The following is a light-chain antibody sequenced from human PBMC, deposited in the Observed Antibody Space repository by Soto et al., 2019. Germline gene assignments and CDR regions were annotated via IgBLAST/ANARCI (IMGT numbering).Light chain of an antibody. CDR1: QSVSSN. CDR2: GAS. J-gene: IGKJ4*01. CDR3: QQYNNWPPPLT. Sequence: EIVMTQSPATLSVSPGERATLSCRASQSVSSNLAWYQQKPGQAPRPLIYGASTRATGIPARFSGSGSGTEFTRTISSLQSEDFAVYYCQQYNNWPPPLTFGGGTKVEIK. V-gene: IGKV3-15*01.